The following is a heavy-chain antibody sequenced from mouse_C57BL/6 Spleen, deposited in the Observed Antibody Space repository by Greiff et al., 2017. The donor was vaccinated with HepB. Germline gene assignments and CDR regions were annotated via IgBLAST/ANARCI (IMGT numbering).Heavy chain of an antibody. Sequence: VKVVESGAELAKPGASVKLSCKASGYTFTSYWMHWVKQRPGQGLEWIGYINPSSGYTKYNQKFKDKATLTADKSSSTAYMQLSSLTYEDSAVYYCATSYYSNYGWFAYWGQGTLVTVSA. CDR3: ATSYYSNYGWFAY. V-gene: IGHV1-7*01. CDR2: INPSSGYT. J-gene: IGHJ3*01. CDR1: GYTFTSYW. D-gene: IGHD2-5*01.